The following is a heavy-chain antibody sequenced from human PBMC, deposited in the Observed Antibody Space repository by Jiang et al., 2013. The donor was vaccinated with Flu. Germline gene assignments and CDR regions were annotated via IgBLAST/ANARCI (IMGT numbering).Heavy chain of an antibody. CDR3: ARGVYSSSSLHGFDI. D-gene: IGHD6-6*01. J-gene: IGHJ3*02. CDR2: LYHSGST. Sequence: YWSWIRQPPGKGLEWIGYLYHSGSTNYNPPLKSRVTISIDTSKNRFSLKLSSVTAADTAVYYCARGVYSSSSLHGFDIWGQGTMVTVSS. V-gene: IGHV4-59*01. CDR1: Y.